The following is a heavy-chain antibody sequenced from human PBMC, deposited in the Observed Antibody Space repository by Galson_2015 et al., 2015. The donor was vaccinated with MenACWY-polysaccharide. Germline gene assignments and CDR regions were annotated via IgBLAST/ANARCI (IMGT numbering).Heavy chain of an antibody. Sequence: SETLSLTCGVSGDSITSASFDGAWLRQPPGKGLVWIGSMSYRGNTYYNPSLKSRVTMSVDMSKNQFSLDLTSVTAADTAVYYCARVCGSGRCLDVWGQGTTVTVSS. V-gene: IGHV4-39*07. J-gene: IGHJ6*02. CDR2: MSYRGNT. CDR1: GDSITSASFD. CDR3: ARVCGSGRCLDV. D-gene: IGHD2-21*01.